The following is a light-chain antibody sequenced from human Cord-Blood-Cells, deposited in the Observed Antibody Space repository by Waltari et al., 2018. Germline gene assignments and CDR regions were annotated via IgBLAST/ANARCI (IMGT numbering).Light chain of an antibody. V-gene: IGKV1-39*01. CDR2: AAS. CDR1: QSITSY. Sequence: DIQMTQCPSPVSASLRDRCPITCRARQSITSYLNWYQQKPGKAPKLLIYAASSLQRGVPSRFSGSGSGTDFTLTISRLKPEDFATDYCQQRYSTPFPFGPGTKVDI. J-gene: IGKJ3*01. CDR3: QQRYSTPFP.